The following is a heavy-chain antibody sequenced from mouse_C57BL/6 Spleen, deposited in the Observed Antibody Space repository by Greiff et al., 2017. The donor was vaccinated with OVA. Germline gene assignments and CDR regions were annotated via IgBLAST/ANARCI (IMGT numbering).Heavy chain of an antibody. CDR3: ARAGSRSWYFDV. V-gene: IGHV5-17*01. Sequence: EVKVVESGGGLVKPGGSLKLSCAASGFTFSDYGMHWVRQAPEKGLEWVAYISSGSSTIYHADTVKGRFTISRDNAKNTLCLQMTSLRSEDTAMYYCARAGSRSWYFDVWGTGTTVTVSS. CDR2: ISSGSSTI. J-gene: IGHJ1*03. D-gene: IGHD1-1*01. CDR1: GFTFSDYG.